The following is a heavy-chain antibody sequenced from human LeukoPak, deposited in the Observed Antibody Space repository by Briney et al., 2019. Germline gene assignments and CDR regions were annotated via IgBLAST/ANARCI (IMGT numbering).Heavy chain of an antibody. V-gene: IGHV3-9*01. CDR2: ISWNSGSI. D-gene: IGHD6-19*01. Sequence: PGRSLRLSCAASGFTFDDYAMHWVRQAPGKGLEWVSGISWNSGSIVYADSVEGRFTISRDNAKNSLYLQMNSLRAEDTALYYCAKDIRATSVAGTSGFDYWGQGTLVTVSS. J-gene: IGHJ4*02. CDR3: AKDIRATSVAGTSGFDY. CDR1: GFTFDDYA.